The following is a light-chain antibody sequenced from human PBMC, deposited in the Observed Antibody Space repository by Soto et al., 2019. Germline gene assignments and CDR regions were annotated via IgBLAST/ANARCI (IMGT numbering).Light chain of an antibody. Sequence: EIVLTQSPGTLSLSPGERATLSCRASQSVSSNYLAWYQKKPGQAPRLLIYAASSRATGIPDRFSGSGSGTDFTLTISRLEPEDSAVYYCQQYGSSPHTFGQGTKLEIK. CDR1: QSVSSNY. J-gene: IGKJ2*01. V-gene: IGKV3-20*01. CDR2: AAS. CDR3: QQYGSSPHT.